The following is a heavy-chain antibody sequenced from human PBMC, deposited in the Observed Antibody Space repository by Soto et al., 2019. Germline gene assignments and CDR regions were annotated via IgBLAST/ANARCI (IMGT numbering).Heavy chain of an antibody. CDR1: GYTFSTYG. CDR3: ATRSPAFDF. J-gene: IGHJ4*02. Sequence: QVQLVQSGPEVKKPGASVKVSCKTSGYTFSTYGIARVRQAPGQGLEWMGWISTSKGKTNYAQKFQGRVTMTTDTSTSTAYMELRSLRSDDTAVYYCATRSPAFDFWGQGTLVTVSS. V-gene: IGHV1-18*01. CDR2: ISTSKGKT.